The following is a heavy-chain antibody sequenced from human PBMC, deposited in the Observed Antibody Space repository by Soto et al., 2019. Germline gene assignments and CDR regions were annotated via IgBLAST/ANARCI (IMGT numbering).Heavy chain of an antibody. CDR3: GRRGSGHTIDY. CDR1: GGSFSGYY. Sequence: SETLSLTCAVYGGSFSGYYWSWIRQPPGKGLERIGEINHSGSTNYNPSLKIRVTISVDTSKNQFSLRLSSVTAADTAVYYCGRRGSGHTIDYWGQGTLVTVSS. D-gene: IGHD3-10*01. V-gene: IGHV4-34*01. J-gene: IGHJ4*02. CDR2: INHSGST.